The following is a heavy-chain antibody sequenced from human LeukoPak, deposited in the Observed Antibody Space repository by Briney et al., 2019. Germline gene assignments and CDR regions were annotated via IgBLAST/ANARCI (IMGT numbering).Heavy chain of an antibody. CDR3: ARGIKDIVVVVAAYFDY. CDR1: GFTFDDYA. CDR2: ISWNSGSI. Sequence: GGSLRLSCAASGFTFDDYAMHWVRQAPGKGLEWVSGISWNSGSIGYADSVKGRFTISRDNAKNSLYLQMNSLRAEDTAVYYCARGIKDIVVVVAAYFDYWGQGTLVTVSS. J-gene: IGHJ4*02. D-gene: IGHD2-15*01. V-gene: IGHV3-9*01.